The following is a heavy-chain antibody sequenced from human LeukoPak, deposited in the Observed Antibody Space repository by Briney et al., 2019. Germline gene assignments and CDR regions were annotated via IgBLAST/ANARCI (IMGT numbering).Heavy chain of an antibody. Sequence: GGSLRLSCAASGFTVSSNYMSWVRQAPGKGLEWVSVIYSGGSTYYADSVKGRFTISRDNSKNTVYLQMSSLRPEDTAMYYCATEFTAMGNYWGQGTLVTVSS. CDR2: IYSGGST. V-gene: IGHV3-66*01. J-gene: IGHJ4*02. CDR3: ATEFTAMGNY. CDR1: GFTVSSNY. D-gene: IGHD5-18*01.